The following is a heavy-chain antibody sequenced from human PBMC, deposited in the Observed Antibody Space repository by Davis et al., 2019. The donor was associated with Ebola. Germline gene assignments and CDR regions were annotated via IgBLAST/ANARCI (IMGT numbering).Heavy chain of an antibody. Sequence: GGSLRLSCTASGFTFGDYAMSWVRQAPGKGLEWVGFIRSKAYGGTTEYAASVKGRFTISRDDSKSIAYLQMNSLKTEDTAVYYCTRDARRVSIYGMDVWGQGTTVTVSS. D-gene: IGHD2-2*01. CDR1: GFTFGDYA. V-gene: IGHV3-49*04. J-gene: IGHJ6*02. CDR3: TRDARRVSIYGMDV. CDR2: IRSKAYGGTT.